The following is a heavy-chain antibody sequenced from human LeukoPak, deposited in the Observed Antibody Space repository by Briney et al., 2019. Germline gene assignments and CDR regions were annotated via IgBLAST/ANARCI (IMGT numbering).Heavy chain of an antibody. CDR3: ARWGASSGYYYGAFDI. CDR2: IYYSGST. J-gene: IGHJ3*02. Sequence: PSETLSLTCTVSGGSISSSSYYWGWIRQPPGKGLEWIGSIYYSGSTYYNPSLKSRVTISVDTSKNQFSLKLSSVTAADTAVYYCARWGASSGYYYGAFDIWGQGTMVTVSS. V-gene: IGHV4-39*01. CDR1: GGSISSSSYY. D-gene: IGHD3-22*01.